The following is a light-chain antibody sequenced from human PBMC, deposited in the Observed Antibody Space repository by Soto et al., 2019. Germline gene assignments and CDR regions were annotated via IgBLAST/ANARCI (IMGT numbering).Light chain of an antibody. Sequence: DVVMTQSPLSLPVTLGQPASISCRSNQSLAHSDGIAYFSWFQQRPGRSPRRLIYKVSNRDSGVPARFSGSGSGTDFALKISRVEAEDVGVDYCMQGTHWPITFGQGTRLEIK. CDR2: KVS. CDR3: MQGTHWPIT. J-gene: IGKJ5*01. CDR1: QSLAHSDGIAY. V-gene: IGKV2-30*02.